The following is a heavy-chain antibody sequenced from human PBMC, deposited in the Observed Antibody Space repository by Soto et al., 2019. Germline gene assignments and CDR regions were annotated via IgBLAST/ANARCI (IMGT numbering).Heavy chain of an antibody. CDR1: GFTFSSYA. CDR3: AKDQVNFLAAAGTGVYYYYGMDV. Sequence: LXLSFAASGFTFSSYAMSWGRQAPGKGLEWVSAISGRGGSTYYADSVKGRFTISRDNAKNTLYLQMNSLRAEDTAVYYCAKDQVNFLAAAGTGVYYYYGMDVWGQGTTVTVSS. D-gene: IGHD6-13*01. CDR2: ISGRGGST. V-gene: IGHV3-23*01. J-gene: IGHJ6*02.